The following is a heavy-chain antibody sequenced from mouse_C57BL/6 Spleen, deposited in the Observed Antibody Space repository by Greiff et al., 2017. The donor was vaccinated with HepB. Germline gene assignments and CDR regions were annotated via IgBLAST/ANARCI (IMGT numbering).Heavy chain of an antibody. V-gene: IGHV1-85*01. CDR3: ARNSNYDAMDS. CDR1: GYTFTSYD. J-gene: IGHJ4*01. Sequence: QVQLQQSGPELVKPGASVKLSCKASGYTFTSYDINWVKQRPGQGLEWIGWIYPRDGRTKYNEKFKGKATLTVDTCSSTAYMELHSLTSDDSAVYFCARNSNYDAMDSWGQGTSVTVSS. D-gene: IGHD2-5*01. CDR2: IYPRDGRT.